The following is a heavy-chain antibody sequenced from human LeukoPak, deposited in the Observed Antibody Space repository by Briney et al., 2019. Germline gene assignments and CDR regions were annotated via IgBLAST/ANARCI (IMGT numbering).Heavy chain of an antibody. CDR3: AKDVFMGVVYSSGRRDPDY. D-gene: IGHD3-10*01. Sequence: PEGSLRLSCAASGFTFSSYGMHWVRQAPGKELEWVAVISYDGSNKYYADSVKGRFTISRDNSKNTLYLQMNSLRAEDTAVYYCAKDVFMGVVYSSGRRDPDYWGQGTLVTVSS. CDR2: ISYDGSNK. V-gene: IGHV3-30*18. CDR1: GFTFSSYG. J-gene: IGHJ4*02.